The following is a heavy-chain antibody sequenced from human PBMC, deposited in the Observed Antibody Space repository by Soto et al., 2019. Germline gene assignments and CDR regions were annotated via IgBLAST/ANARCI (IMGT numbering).Heavy chain of an antibody. D-gene: IGHD2-15*01. J-gene: IGHJ4*02. CDR2: IYRNGAT. Sequence: QVQLQESGPGLVKPWETLSLTCTVSGDSIGTYFWSWIRQPAGKGLEWIGRIYRNGATNYNPSLKSRITMSIDTSKNQFSLNVKSVTAADTAVYYCARAGYISGQYYFDFWGQGLLATISA. CDR1: GDSIGTYF. V-gene: IGHV4-4*07. CDR3: ARAGYISGQYYFDF.